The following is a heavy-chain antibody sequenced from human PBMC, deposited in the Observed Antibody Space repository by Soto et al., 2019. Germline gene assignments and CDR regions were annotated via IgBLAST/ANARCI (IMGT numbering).Heavy chain of an antibody. V-gene: IGHV3-23*01. Sequence: EVQLLESGEGLVQPGGSLRLSGAASGFTFSSYAMSWVREAPGKGLEWVSAISGSGDRIYYADSVKGRFTISRDNSKNTLYLQMNSLRAEDTAVYYCAKDPSNLVVVTGWCEPWGQGTLVTVSS. J-gene: IGHJ5*02. CDR2: ISGSGDRI. CDR3: AKDPSNLVVVTGWCEP. CDR1: GFTFSSYA. D-gene: IGHD2-21*02.